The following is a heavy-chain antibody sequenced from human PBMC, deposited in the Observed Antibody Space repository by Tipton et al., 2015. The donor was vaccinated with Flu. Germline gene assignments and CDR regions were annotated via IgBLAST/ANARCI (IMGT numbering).Heavy chain of an antibody. Sequence: LRLSCVVSGSSIDTPNYWGWLRQTPRKGLEWIASVYPTGAAYYNPSLESRVAISIDTSKNQLSLRLTSVTAADSATYFCARAVPRLIRFDFWGQGTVVTVSS. CDR1: GSSIDTPNY. V-gene: IGHV4-38-2*01. CDR3: ARAVPRLIRFDF. D-gene: IGHD2-21*01. CDR2: VYPTGAA. J-gene: IGHJ4*02.